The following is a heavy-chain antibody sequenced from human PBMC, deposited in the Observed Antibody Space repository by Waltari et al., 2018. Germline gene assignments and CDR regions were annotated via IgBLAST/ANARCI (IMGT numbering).Heavy chain of an antibody. D-gene: IGHD6-6*01. CDR1: GFTFSSYS. Sequence: EVQLVESGGGLVKPGGSLRLSCAASGFTFSSYSMNWVRQDPGKGLEWVSSISSSSSYIYYADSVKGRFTISRDNAKNSLYLQMNSLRAEDTAVYYCARSSSSFLGTYNWFDPWGQGTLVTVSS. CDR2: ISSSSSYI. CDR3: ARSSSSFLGTYNWFDP. V-gene: IGHV3-21*01. J-gene: IGHJ5*02.